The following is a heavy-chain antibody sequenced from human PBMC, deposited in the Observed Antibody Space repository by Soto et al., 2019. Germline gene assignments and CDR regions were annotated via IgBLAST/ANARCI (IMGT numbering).Heavy chain of an antibody. CDR3: ARSSGYYLIDDY. J-gene: IGHJ4*02. Sequence: ASVKVSCKASGDTFSFYTINWVRQAPGLGLEWMGRVNAVNGNTKYSQKLQGRVTITRDTSASTAYMELSSLRSEDTAVYYCARSSGYYLIDDYWGQGTLVTVSS. CDR1: GDTFSFYT. CDR2: VNAVNGNT. V-gene: IGHV1-3*01. D-gene: IGHD3-22*01.